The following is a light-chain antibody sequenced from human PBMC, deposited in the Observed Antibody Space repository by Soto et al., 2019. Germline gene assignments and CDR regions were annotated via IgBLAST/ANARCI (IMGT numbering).Light chain of an antibody. Sequence: QSVLTQPAYVSGSPGQSITISCTGTSSDVGGYNYVSWYQQHPGKAPKLMIYEVSNRPSGVSNRFSGSKSGNTASLTISGLQAEDEADYYCSSYTSSSTLYVFGTGTKLTVL. CDR1: SSDVGGYNY. CDR3: SSYTSSSTLYV. CDR2: EVS. V-gene: IGLV2-14*01. J-gene: IGLJ1*01.